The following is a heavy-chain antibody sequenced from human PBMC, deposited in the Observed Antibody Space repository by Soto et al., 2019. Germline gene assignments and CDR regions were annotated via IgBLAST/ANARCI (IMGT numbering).Heavy chain of an antibody. CDR2: ISAYNGNT. CDR1: GYTFTSYG. CDR3: ARGTWELGYY. J-gene: IGHJ4*02. D-gene: IGHD1-26*01. Sequence: QVQLVQSGAEVKKPGASVKVSCKASGYTFTSYGISWVRQAPGQGLEWMGWISAYNGNTNYAQKLQGRVTMTTDTTTGTASAGLRRLSPGATAVYCFARGTWELGYYWGQGTLVTVSS. V-gene: IGHV1-18*01.